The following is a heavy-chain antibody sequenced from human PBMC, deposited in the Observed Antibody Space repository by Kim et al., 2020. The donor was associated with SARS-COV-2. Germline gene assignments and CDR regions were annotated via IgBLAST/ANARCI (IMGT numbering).Heavy chain of an antibody. Sequence: ASYAQKFQGRVTITADESTSTAYMELSSLRSEDTAVYYCARGRDKDYFDYWGQGTLVTVSS. D-gene: IGHD2-15*01. V-gene: IGHV1-69*01. CDR2: A. J-gene: IGHJ4*02. CDR3: ARGRDKDYFDY.